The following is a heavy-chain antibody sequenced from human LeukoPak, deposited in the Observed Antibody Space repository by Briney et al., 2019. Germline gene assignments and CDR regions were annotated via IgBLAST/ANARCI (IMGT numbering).Heavy chain of an antibody. Sequence: ASVKVSCKASGYTFTNYYIHWVRQAPGQGLEWMGVIIPSGGDTTYAQRFQGRVTMTRDTSTSTVYMELTSLRSEDTAVYYCARATMLRGVIGTNGMDIWGQGTTVTVSS. CDR3: ARATMLRGVIGTNGMDI. J-gene: IGHJ6*02. CDR2: IIPSGGDT. D-gene: IGHD3-10*01. V-gene: IGHV1-46*01. CDR1: GYTFTNYY.